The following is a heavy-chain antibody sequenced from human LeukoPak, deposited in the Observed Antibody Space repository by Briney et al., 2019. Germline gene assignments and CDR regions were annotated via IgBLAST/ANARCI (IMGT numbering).Heavy chain of an antibody. J-gene: IGHJ4*02. CDR3: GSMITFGGVIANDY. CDR2: INHSGST. D-gene: IGHD3-16*02. V-gene: IGHV4-34*01. CDR1: GGSFSGYY. Sequence: SETLSLTCAVYGGSFSGYYWSWIRQSPGKGLEWIGEINHSGSTNYNPSLKSRVTISVDTSKNQFSLKLSSVTAADTAVYYCGSMITFGGVIANDYWGQGTLVTVSS.